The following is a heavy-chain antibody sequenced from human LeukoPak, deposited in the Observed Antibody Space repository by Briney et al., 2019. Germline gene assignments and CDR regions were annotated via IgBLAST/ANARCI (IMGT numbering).Heavy chain of an antibody. V-gene: IGHV3-23*01. J-gene: IGHJ4*02. CDR1: GFTFSSYA. D-gene: IGHD3-10*01. CDR3: AKHLTYGSGSYYSNFDY. Sequence: GGSLRLSCAASGFTFSSYAMSWVRQAPGKGLEWVSAISGSGGSTYYADSVKGRFTISRDNSKNTLYLQMNSLRAEDTAVYYCAKHLTYGSGSYYSNFDYWGQGTLVTVSS. CDR2: ISGSGGST.